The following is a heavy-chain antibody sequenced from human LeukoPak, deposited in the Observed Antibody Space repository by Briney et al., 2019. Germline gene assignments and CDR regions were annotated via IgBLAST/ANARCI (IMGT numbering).Heavy chain of an antibody. CDR1: GFTFDGYA. Sequence: GGSLRLSCAASGFTFDGYAMHWVRQAPGKGLEWVSGISWNSGSIGYADSVKGRFTISRDNAKNSLYLQMNSLRAEDTALYYCAKGKGERGYSYGYDYWGQGTLVTVSS. D-gene: IGHD5-18*01. J-gene: IGHJ4*02. CDR3: AKGKGERGYSYGYDY. V-gene: IGHV3-9*01. CDR2: ISWNSGSI.